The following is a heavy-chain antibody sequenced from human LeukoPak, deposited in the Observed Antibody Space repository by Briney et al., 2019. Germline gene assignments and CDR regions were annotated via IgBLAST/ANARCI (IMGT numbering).Heavy chain of an antibody. Sequence: PGGSLRLSCAASGFTFSGYWMHWVRQAPGKGLVWVSRIYTDGRRISYADSVEGRFTISRDNAKNTLYLQMNSLTAEDTAVYYCARGHFTGYFQDYWGQGSLATVAS. CDR3: ARGHFTGYFQDY. CDR2: IYTDGRRI. V-gene: IGHV3-74*01. J-gene: IGHJ4*02. CDR1: GFTFSGYW. D-gene: IGHD3-9*01.